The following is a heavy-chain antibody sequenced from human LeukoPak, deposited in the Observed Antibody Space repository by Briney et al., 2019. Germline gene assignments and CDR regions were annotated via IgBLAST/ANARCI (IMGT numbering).Heavy chain of an antibody. Sequence: PGRSLRLSCAASGFTFSSYAMHWVRQAPGKGLEWVAVISYDGSNKYYADSVKGRFTISRDNSKNTLYLQMNSLRAEDTAVYYCARGSEEQQLFDYWGQGTLVTVSS. CDR1: GFTFSSYA. J-gene: IGHJ4*02. CDR2: ISYDGSNK. D-gene: IGHD6-13*01. V-gene: IGHV3-30-3*01. CDR3: ARGSEEQQLFDY.